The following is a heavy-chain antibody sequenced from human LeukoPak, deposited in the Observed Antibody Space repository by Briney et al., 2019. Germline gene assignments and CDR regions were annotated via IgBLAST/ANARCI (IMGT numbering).Heavy chain of an antibody. CDR3: ARVFTFGLEVYGFDY. Sequence: SETLSLTCAVSGGSISSSNWWSWVRQPPGKGLEWLGEIYHSGSTNYNPSLKSRVTISVDKSKNQFSLKLSSVTAADTAVYYCARVFTFGLEVYGFDYWGQGTLVTVSS. J-gene: IGHJ4*02. V-gene: IGHV4-4*02. CDR1: GGSISSSNW. CDR2: IYHSGST. D-gene: IGHD3-16*01.